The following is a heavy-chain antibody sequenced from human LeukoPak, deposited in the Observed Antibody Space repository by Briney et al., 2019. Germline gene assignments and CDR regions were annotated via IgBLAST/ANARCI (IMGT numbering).Heavy chain of an antibody. Sequence: GGSLRLSCAASGFTFSTYRMSWVRQAPGKGLEWVANIKQDGSEKHYVDSVKGRFTISRDNAKNSLYLQMNSLRAEDTAVYYCARDLGIAASYPFDYWGQGTLVTVSS. CDR1: GFTFSTYR. CDR3: ARDLGIAASYPFDY. J-gene: IGHJ4*02. CDR2: IKQDGSEK. D-gene: IGHD6-6*01. V-gene: IGHV3-7*01.